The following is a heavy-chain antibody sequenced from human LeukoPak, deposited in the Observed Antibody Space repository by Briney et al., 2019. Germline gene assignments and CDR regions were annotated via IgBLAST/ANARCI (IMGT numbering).Heavy chain of an antibody. CDR1: GGSFSGYY. D-gene: IGHD3-3*01. CDR2: INHSGST. J-gene: IGHJ5*02. Sequence: SETLSLTCAVYGGSFSGYYWSWIRQPPGKGLEWIGEINHSGSTNYNPSLKSRVTISVDTSKYQFSLKLSSVTAADTAVYYCARGVFLSRDFWSGYYKNWFDPWGQGALVTVSS. V-gene: IGHV4-34*01. CDR3: ARGVFLSRDFWSGYYKNWFDP.